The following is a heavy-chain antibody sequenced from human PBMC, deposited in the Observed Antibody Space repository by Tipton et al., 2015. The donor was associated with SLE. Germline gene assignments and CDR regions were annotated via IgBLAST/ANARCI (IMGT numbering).Heavy chain of an antibody. D-gene: IGHD1-26*01. V-gene: IGHV4-38-2*02. CDR3: ARSSSGRREFDY. CDR2: IYRTGTT. CDR1: DDSVSSAYY. Sequence: TLSLTCIVSDDSVSSAYYWAWIRQPPGKGLQWIACIYRTGTTYVNPSLKSRVSMSMDTSNNRFSLTMTSLTLADTAVYYCARSSSGRREFDYWGPGTLVTVSS. J-gene: IGHJ4*02.